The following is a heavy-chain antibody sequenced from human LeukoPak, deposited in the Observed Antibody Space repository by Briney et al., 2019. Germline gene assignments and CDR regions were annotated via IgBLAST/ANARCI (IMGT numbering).Heavy chain of an antibody. Sequence: GVSLRLSCAASGFTFSSYAMHWVRQAPGKGLEGVAVISYDGSNKYYADSVKGRFTISRDNSKNTLYLQMNSLRAEDTAVYHCAKGRKSYYYGMDVWGQGTTVTVSS. J-gene: IGHJ6*02. CDR1: GFTFSSYA. CDR3: AKGRKSYYYGMDV. V-gene: IGHV3-30*04. CDR2: ISYDGSNK.